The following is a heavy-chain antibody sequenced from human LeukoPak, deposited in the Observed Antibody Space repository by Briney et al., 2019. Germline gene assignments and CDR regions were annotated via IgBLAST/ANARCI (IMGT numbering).Heavy chain of an antibody. D-gene: IGHD1-26*01. CDR3: VKSGGYGLIDY. CDR1: GASISGSGYY. Sequence: SETLSLTCAVSGASISGSGYYLGWIRQPPGKGLEWIGNIYYTGSTYYNASLQSRVTISIDTSKNQFPLRLNSVTAADTAMYYCVKSGGYGLIDYWGQGTLVTVSS. J-gene: IGHJ4*02. CDR2: IYYTGST. V-gene: IGHV4-39*01.